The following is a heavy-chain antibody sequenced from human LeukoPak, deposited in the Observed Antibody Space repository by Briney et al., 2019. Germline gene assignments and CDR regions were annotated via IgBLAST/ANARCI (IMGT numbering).Heavy chain of an antibody. CDR2: IWYDGSNK. J-gene: IGHJ4*02. V-gene: IGHV3-33*01. CDR3: ARLDGSSRGDY. D-gene: IGHD6-13*01. Sequence: GGSLRLSCAASGFTFSSYGMHWVRQAPGKGLEWVAVIWYDGSNKYYADSVKGRFTISRDNSKNTLYLQMNNLRAEDTAVYYCARLDGSSRGDYWGQGTLVTVSS. CDR1: GFTFSSYG.